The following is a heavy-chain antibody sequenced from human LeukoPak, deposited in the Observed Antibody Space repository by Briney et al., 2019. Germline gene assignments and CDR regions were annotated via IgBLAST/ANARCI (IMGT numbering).Heavy chain of an antibody. Sequence: SVKVSCKASGGTFSSYAISWVRQAPGQGLEWMGRIIPIFGIANYAQKFQGRVTITADKSTSTAYMELSSLRAEDTAVYYCARHPHCSSTSCYPIIENGENYYGMDVWGQGTTVTVSS. J-gene: IGHJ6*02. CDR3: ARHPHCSSTSCYPIIENGENYYGMDV. CDR2: IIPIFGIA. V-gene: IGHV1-69*04. D-gene: IGHD2-2*01. CDR1: GGTFSSYA.